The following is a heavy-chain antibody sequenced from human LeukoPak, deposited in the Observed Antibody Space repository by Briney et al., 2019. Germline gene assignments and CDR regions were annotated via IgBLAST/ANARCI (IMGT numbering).Heavy chain of an antibody. D-gene: IGHD6-13*01. Sequence: SETLSLTCTVSGGSISSYYWSWIRQPAGKGLEWIGRIYTSGSTNYNPSLKSRVTISVDTSKKQFSLKLSSVTAADTAVYSCARESIAAAAEYWGQGTLVTVSS. J-gene: IGHJ4*02. CDR3: ARESIAAAAEY. CDR1: GGSISSYY. V-gene: IGHV4-4*07. CDR2: IYTSGST.